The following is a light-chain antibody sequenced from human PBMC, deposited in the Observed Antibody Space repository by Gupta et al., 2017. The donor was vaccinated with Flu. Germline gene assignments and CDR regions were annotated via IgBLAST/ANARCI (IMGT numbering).Light chain of an antibody. V-gene: IGLV6-57*01. CDR1: SGSIVSNY. CDR2: DDD. Sequence: FVLTQPHSLSESLGKTIIISCTRSSGSIVSNYVQWYQQRPGSSPLILIFDDDKRASGVPDRFSGSIDSSSNSASLTISGLKAEDEADYYCQSYDSPKTVFGPWHQGHRP. CDR3: QSYDSPKTV. J-gene: IGLJ1*01.